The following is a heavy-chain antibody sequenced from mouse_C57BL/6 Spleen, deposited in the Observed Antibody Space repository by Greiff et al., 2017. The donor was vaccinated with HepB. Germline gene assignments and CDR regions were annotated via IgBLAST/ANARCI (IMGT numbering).Heavy chain of an antibody. CDR3: ARRSTGSSPYGAMDY. D-gene: IGHD1-1*01. V-gene: IGHV3-6*01. J-gene: IGHJ4*01. CDR2: ISYDGSN. CDR1: GYSITSGYY. Sequence: EVQLQQSGPGLVKPSQSLSLTCSVTGYSITSGYYWNWIRQFPGNKLEWMGYISYDGSNNYNPSLKNRISITRDTSKNQFFLKLNSVTTEDTATYYCARRSTGSSPYGAMDYWGQGTSVTVSS.